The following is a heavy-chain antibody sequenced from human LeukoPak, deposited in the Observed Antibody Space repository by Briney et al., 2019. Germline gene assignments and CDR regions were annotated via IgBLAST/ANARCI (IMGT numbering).Heavy chain of an antibody. CDR1: GLTFSSYV. D-gene: IGHD3-3*01. V-gene: IGHV3-21*01. J-gene: IGHJ4*01. CDR3: ARVLAYYDFWSGYSDY. CDR2: IGSSSSYI. Sequence: GGSLRLSCAASGLTFSSYVMNWVRQTPGRGLEWVSSIGSSSSYIYYADSMKGRFTISRDNAKKSLYLQMNSLRAEDTAVYYCARVLAYYDFWSGYSDYWGQGTLVTVSS.